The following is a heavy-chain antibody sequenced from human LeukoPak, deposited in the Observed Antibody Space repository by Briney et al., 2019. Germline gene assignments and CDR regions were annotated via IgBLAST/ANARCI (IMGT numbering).Heavy chain of an antibody. CDR3: ARDKPFDY. CDR2: IYYSGST. CDR1: GGSISSYY. J-gene: IGHJ4*02. V-gene: IGHV4-59*12. Sequence: SETLSLTCTVSGGSISSYYWSWIRQPPGKGLEWIGYIYYSGSTNYNPSLKSRVTMSVDTSKNQFSLKLSSVTAADTAVYYCARDKPFDYWGQGTLVTVSS.